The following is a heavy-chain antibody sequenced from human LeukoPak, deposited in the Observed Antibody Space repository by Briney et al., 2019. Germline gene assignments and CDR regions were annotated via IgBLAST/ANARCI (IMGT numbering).Heavy chain of an antibody. CDR3: GKGSTLGY. CDR2: ISASNGNT. V-gene: IGHV1-18*01. CDR1: GYTFKNYG. D-gene: IGHD7-27*01. Sequence: ASVKVSCKASGYTFKNYGVSWVRQAPGQGFGWMGWISASNGNTNYAQKFQGRVTMTTDTSTSTAYMELRSLRFDDTAVYYCGKGSTLGYWGQGTLVTVSS. J-gene: IGHJ4*02.